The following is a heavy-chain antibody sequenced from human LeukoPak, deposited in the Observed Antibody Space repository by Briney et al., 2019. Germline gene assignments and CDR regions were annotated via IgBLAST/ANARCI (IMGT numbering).Heavy chain of an antibody. D-gene: IGHD6-6*01. J-gene: IGHJ6*02. V-gene: IGHV1-69*13. CDR2: IIPIFGTA. CDR3: ARGRYSSSINSMDV. CDR1: GGTFSSYT. Sequence: AASVKVSCKASGGTFSSYTISWVRQPPGQGLEWMGGIIPIFGTANYAQKFQGRVTITADESTSTAYMELSSLRSEDTAVYYCARGRYSSSINSMDVWGQGTTVTVSS.